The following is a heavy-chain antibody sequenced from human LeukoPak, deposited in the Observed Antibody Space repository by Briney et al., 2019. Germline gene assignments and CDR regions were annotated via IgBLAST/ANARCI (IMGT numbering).Heavy chain of an antibody. CDR1: GFTFSSYA. Sequence: GGSLRLSCAASGFTFSSYAMSCVRQAPGKGLEWVSTISGGGVTTYYADSVKGRLTISRDNSKNTVSLQMNSLRDDDTAVYFRARESPVAAVGRSWFDPWGQGTLVTVSS. J-gene: IGHJ5*02. CDR3: ARESPVAAVGRSWFDP. D-gene: IGHD6-13*01. CDR2: ISGGGVTT. V-gene: IGHV3-23*01.